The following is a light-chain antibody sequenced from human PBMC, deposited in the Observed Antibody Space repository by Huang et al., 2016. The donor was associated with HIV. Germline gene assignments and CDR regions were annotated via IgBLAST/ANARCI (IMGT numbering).Light chain of an antibody. CDR3: QQRINLGT. J-gene: IGKJ4*01. CDR2: DAS. Sequence: EIVLTQSPATLSLSPGERATLSCRASQSVSSSLAWYQQKPGQAPRLRIYDASNRATGIPARFSGSGSGTDFTLTISSLEPEDFAVYYCQQRINLGTFGGGTKVEIK. CDR1: QSVSSS. V-gene: IGKV3-11*01.